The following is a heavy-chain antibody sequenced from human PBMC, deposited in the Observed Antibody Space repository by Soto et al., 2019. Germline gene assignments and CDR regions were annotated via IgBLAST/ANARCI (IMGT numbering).Heavy chain of an antibody. CDR2: ISGSGDST. J-gene: IGHJ1*01. Sequence: GGSLRLSCSSSGFTFSNYDMVLVRQAPGKGLEWVSGISGSGDSTYYADSVKGRFTISRDNSKNTLYLQMNSLRAEDTAVYYCAKGVPGIAVAGTGYFQHWGQGTLVTVSS. D-gene: IGHD6-19*01. CDR1: GFTFSNYD. V-gene: IGHV3-23*01. CDR3: AKGVPGIAVAGTGYFQH.